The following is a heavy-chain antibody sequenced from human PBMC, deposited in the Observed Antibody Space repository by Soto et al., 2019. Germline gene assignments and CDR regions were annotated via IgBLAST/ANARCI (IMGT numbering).Heavy chain of an antibody. CDR2: ISSSSSYI. V-gene: IGHV3-21*01. CDR1: GFTFSSYS. Sequence: EVQLVESGGGLVKPGGSLRLSCAASGFTFSSYSMNWVRQAPGKGLEWVSSISSSSSYIYYADSVKGQFTISRDNAKNSLYLQMNSLRAEDTAVYYCARVSTAYYYGMDVWGQGTTVTVSS. CDR3: ARVSTAYYYGMDV. J-gene: IGHJ6*02.